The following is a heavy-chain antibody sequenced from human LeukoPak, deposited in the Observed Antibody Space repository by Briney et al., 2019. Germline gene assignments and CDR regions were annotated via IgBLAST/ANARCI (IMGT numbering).Heavy chain of an antibody. D-gene: IGHD3-22*01. CDR1: GYSISSGYY. J-gene: IGHJ4*02. CDR3: AITYYYDSSGYYSALPDY. V-gene: IGHV4-38-2*02. Sequence: SGTLSLTCTVSGYSISSGYYWGWIRPPPGKGPEWIGSIYHSGSTYYNPSLKSRVTISVDTSKNQFSLKLSSVTAADTAVYYCAITYYYDSSGYYSALPDYWGQGTLVTVSS. CDR2: IYHSGST.